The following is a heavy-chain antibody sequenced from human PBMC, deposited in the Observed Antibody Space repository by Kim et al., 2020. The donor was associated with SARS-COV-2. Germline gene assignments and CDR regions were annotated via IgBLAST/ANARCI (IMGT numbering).Heavy chain of an antibody. CDR1: GFTFSSYG. CDR2: IWYDGSNK. CDR3: ARDQEPLRYFDYGRSSYYGIDG. D-gene: IGHD3-9*01. Sequence: GGSLRLSCAASGFTFSSYGMHWVRQAPGKGLEWVAVIWYDGSNKYYADSVKGRFTITRDNSKNTLYQQMNSLRAEDTTVYYCARDQEPLRYFDYGRSSYYGIDGGERRTTVAAS. J-gene: IGHJ6*01. V-gene: IGHV3-33*01.